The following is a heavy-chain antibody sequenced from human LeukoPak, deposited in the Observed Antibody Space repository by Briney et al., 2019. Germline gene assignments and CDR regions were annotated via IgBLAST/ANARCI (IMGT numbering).Heavy chain of an antibody. Sequence: GGSLRLSCAASGFTFRNYGMHWVRQAPGQGLQWVAFIRYHGNDKYYADSVKGRFTVSRDNSESTLYLQMNSLRTEDTAVYYCAKDLVATGRYYDYWGQGTPVTVSS. V-gene: IGHV3-30*02. CDR2: IRYHGNDK. CDR3: AKDLVATGRYYDY. D-gene: IGHD5-12*01. CDR1: GFTFRNYG. J-gene: IGHJ4*02.